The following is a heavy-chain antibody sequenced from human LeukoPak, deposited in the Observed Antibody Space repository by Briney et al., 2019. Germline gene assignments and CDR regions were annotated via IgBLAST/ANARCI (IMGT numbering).Heavy chain of an antibody. J-gene: IGHJ4*02. D-gene: IGHD3-9*01. CDR2: INPSGGRT. Sequence: ASVKVSCKASGYTLTSYYMHWVRQAPGQGPEWMGVINPSGGRTTSYAQKIQGRVTMTRDTSMSTVNMELSSLRSEDTAVYHCARGTLRYFDFWGQGALVTVSS. V-gene: IGHV1-46*01. CDR3: ARGTLRYFDF. CDR1: GYTLTSYY.